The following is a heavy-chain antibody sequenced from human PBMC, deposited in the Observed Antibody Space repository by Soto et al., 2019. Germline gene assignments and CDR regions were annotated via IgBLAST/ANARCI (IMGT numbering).Heavy chain of an antibody. V-gene: IGHV3-9*01. CDR3: ANADFGAVGGTRTTLDY. CDR1: GFTFDDYA. D-gene: IGHD6-19*01. CDR2: ISWNGGTI. Sequence: EVQLVESGGGLIQPGRSLRLSCAAAGFTFDDYAMHWVRQAPGKGLEWVAGISWNGGTIGYADSVQGRFTISTDNDMNYLHLKMHSLRTEDTDLYYCANADFGAVGGTRTTLDYWGQGTLVTVSS. J-gene: IGHJ4*02.